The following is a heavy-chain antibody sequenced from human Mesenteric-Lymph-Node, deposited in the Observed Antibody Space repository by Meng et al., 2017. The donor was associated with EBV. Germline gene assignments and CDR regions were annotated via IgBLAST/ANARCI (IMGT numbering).Heavy chain of an antibody. V-gene: IGHV7-4-1*02. CDR2: INTKTGNP. D-gene: IGHD3-9*01. Sequence: QVQLGQSGFELSKPGASVKLSCKTSGYNLNMFARHWVRQTPGQGLEWMGWINTKTGNPTYARGFTGRFVFSLDTSVSTAYLQISGLTAEDSGMYYCTRGRFGFDLILGIDYWGQGTLVTVSS. CDR3: TRGRFGFDLILGIDY. J-gene: IGHJ4*02. CDR1: GYNLNMFA.